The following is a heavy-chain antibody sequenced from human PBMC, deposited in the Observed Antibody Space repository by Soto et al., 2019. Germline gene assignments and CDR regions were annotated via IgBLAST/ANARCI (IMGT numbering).Heavy chain of an antibody. CDR1: GGTFSSYA. J-gene: IGHJ5*02. V-gene: IGHV1-69*13. D-gene: IGHD3-16*01. CDR2: IIPIFGTA. Sequence: ASVKVSCKASGGTFSSYAISWVRQAPGQGLEWMGGIIPIFGTANYAQKFQGRVTITADESTSTAYMELSSLRSEDTAVYYCARGRQGGYVTENWFDPWGQGTLVTVSS. CDR3: ARGRQGGYVTENWFDP.